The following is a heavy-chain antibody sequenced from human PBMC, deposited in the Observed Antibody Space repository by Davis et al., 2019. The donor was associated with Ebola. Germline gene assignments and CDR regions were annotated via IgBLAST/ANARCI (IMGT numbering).Heavy chain of an antibody. V-gene: IGHV3-30-3*01. CDR3: ARASPYCSSTSCYVGGY. J-gene: IGHJ4*02. Sequence: GESLKISCAASGFTFSSYAMHWVRQAPGKGLEWVAVISYDGSNKYYADSVKGRFTISRDNSKNTLYLQMNSLRAGDTAVYYCARASPYCSSTSCYVGGYWGQGTLVTVSS. CDR1: GFTFSSYA. CDR2: ISYDGSNK. D-gene: IGHD2-2*01.